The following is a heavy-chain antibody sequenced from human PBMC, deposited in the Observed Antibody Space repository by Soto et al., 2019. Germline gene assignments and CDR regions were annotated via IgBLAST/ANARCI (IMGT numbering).Heavy chain of an antibody. J-gene: IGHJ4*02. Sequence: EVQLMESGGGLVQRGGSLRLSCEASAFIFSDYWMNWVRQAPGKGLEWVANIKQDGSEKHYVDSVKGRVTISRDNAKNSLYLQMNSLRGEDTAVYYCARGYYEADYWGQGTLVTVSS. D-gene: IGHD3-22*01. V-gene: IGHV3-7*01. CDR2: IKQDGSEK. CDR1: AFIFSDYW. CDR3: ARGYYEADY.